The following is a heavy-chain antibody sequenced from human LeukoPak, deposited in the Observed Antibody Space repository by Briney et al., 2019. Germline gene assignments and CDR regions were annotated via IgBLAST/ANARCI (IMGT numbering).Heavy chain of an antibody. CDR1: GYTFTSYY. J-gene: IGHJ4*02. CDR3: AKETDRNFDY. V-gene: IGHV1-2*02. Sequence: ASVKVSCKASGYTFTSYYMHWVRQAPGQGLEWMGWINPSSGGTKYAQKCQGRVTMTRDTSISTAYMELSRLGSDDTAVYYCAKETDRNFDYWGQGTLATVSS. CDR2: INPSSGGT. D-gene: IGHD1-14*01.